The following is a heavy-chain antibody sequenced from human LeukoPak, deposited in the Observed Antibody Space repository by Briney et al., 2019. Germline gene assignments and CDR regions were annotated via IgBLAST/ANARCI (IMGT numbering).Heavy chain of an antibody. CDR2: IYHSGST. J-gene: IGHJ4*02. D-gene: IGHD6-19*01. CDR1: GGSISSNNW. Sequence: PSVTLSLTCAVSGGSISSNNWWSWVRQPPGKGLEWIGEIYHSGSTNYNPSLKSRVTISVNKSKNQFSLNLSSVTAADTAVYYCARSTSGWAHFDFWGQGTLVTVSS. V-gene: IGHV4-4*02. CDR3: ARSTSGWAHFDF.